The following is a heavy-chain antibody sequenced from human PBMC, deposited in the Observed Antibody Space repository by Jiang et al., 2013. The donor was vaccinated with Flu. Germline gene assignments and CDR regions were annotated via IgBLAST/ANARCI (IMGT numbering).Heavy chain of an antibody. Sequence: VQLLESGGGVVQPGRSLRLSCAASGFTFSSYGMHWVRQAPGKGLEWVAVISYDGSNKYYADSVKGRFTISRDNSKNTLYLQMNSLRAEDTAVYYCAKARNSGSRRWYFDYWGQG. J-gene: IGHJ4*02. V-gene: IGHV3-30*18. CDR2: ISYDGSNK. D-gene: IGHD1-26*01. CDR3: AKARNSGSRRWYFDY. CDR1: GFTFSSYG.